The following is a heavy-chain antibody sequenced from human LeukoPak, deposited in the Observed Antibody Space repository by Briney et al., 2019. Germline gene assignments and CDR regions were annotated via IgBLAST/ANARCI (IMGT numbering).Heavy chain of an antibody. CDR2: INCNGGSI. J-gene: IGHJ4*02. Sequence: GGSLRLSCAASGFTFGDYGMNWVRQAPGKGLEWVSAINCNGGSIGYADSVKGRFTISRDNAKNSLYLQMNGLRAEDTALYYCARDHHYGSGSYYYPPDYWGQGTLVTVSS. CDR3: ARDHHYGSGSYYYPPDY. V-gene: IGHV3-20*04. D-gene: IGHD3-10*01. CDR1: GFTFGDYG.